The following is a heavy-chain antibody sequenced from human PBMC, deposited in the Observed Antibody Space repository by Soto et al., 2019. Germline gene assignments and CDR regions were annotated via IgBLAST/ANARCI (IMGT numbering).Heavy chain of an antibody. Sequence: GGSLRLSCVASGFSISTHALTWVRQAPGKGLEWVSSFSGRSGDTYYAASVKGRFTISGDSSKNTVILQMNNLRADGTALYYCARDSSAWPNYFDSWGQGIQVTVSS. CDR1: GFSISTHA. CDR3: ARDSSAWPNYFDS. D-gene: IGHD6-19*01. CDR2: FSGRSGDT. J-gene: IGHJ4*02. V-gene: IGHV3-23*01.